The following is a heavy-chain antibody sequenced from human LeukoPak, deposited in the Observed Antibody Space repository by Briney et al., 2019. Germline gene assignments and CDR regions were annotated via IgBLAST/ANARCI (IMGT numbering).Heavy chain of an antibody. V-gene: IGHV4-38-2*01. CDR2: IYYSGST. D-gene: IGHD1-26*01. J-gene: IGHJ4*02. CDR3: ARHAPTLSGSYKEFDY. CDR1: GYSISSGYY. Sequence: SETLSLTCAVSGYSISSGYYWGWIRQPPGKGLEWIGSIYYSGSTYYNPSLKSRVTISVDTSKNQFSLKLSSVTAADTAVYYCARHAPTLSGSYKEFDYWGQGTLVTVSS.